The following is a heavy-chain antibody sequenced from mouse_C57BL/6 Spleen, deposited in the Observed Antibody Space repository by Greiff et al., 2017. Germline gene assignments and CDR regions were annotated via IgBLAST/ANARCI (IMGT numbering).Heavy chain of an antibody. CDR2: ISYSGST. CDR3: ARYSLSYFDD. Sequence: DVKLQESGPGLAKPSQTLSLTCSVTGYSITSDYWNWIRKFPGNKLEYMGYISYSGSTYYNPSLKSRISITRDTSKNQYYLRWNSVATEDTATYYCARYSLSYFDDWGQGTTLTVSS. CDR1: GYSITSDY. D-gene: IGHD6-2*01. V-gene: IGHV3-8*01. J-gene: IGHJ2*01.